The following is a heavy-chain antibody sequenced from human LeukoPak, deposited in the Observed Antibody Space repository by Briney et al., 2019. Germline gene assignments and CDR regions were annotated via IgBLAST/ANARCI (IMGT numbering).Heavy chain of an antibody. J-gene: IGHJ4*02. CDR3: AKDSYQDTAMWFFDY. D-gene: IGHD5-18*01. Sequence: GGSLRLSCAASGFTFSSYSMNWVRQAPGKGLEWVSSISSSSSYIYYADSVKGRFTISRDNAKNTLYLQMNSLRAEDTAVYYCAKDSYQDTAMWFFDYWGQGTLVTVSS. V-gene: IGHV3-21*04. CDR1: GFTFSSYS. CDR2: ISSSSSYI.